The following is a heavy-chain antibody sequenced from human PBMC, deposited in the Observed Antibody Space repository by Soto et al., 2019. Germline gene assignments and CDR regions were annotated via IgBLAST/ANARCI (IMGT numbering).Heavy chain of an antibody. Sequence: QVQLQESGPGLVKPSGTLSLTCTVSGVPISSSSWWTWVRKPPGKGLEWVGEIYHSGSTNYNPSLKSRVAISVDKSKNQFSLKLTSVTAADTAVYYCAGGFGSGHYDYWGQGTLVTVSS. CDR1: GVPISSSSW. J-gene: IGHJ4*02. CDR2: IYHSGST. D-gene: IGHD3-10*01. V-gene: IGHV4-4*02. CDR3: AGGFGSGHYDY.